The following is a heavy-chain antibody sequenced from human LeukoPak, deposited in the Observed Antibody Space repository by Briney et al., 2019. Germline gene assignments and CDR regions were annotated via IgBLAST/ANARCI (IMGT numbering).Heavy chain of an antibody. D-gene: IGHD3-22*01. CDR3: LRGDSRDF. V-gene: IGHV3-21*06. CDR2: INSGGITT. Sequence: GGSLRLSCEACGFAFSTYTMNWARQAPGKGLEWVASINSGGITTHYAFSVKGRFTISRDNAQNVLYLQMNGLRGDDAAVYYCLRGDSRDFWGQGTLVIVSS. J-gene: IGHJ4*02. CDR1: GFAFSTYT.